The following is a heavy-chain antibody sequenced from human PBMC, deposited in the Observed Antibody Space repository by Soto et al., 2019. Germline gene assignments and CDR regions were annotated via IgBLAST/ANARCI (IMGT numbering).Heavy chain of an antibody. V-gene: IGHV3-23*01. J-gene: IGHJ4*02. CDR2: ISTTGGTT. D-gene: IGHD1-26*01. CDR1: GFTFSSYA. CDR3: ARGAPGRGRIDS. Sequence: EVQLLESGGGLVQPGGSLRLSCAASGFTFSSYAMSWVRQAPGKGLEWVSIISTTGGTTYYADSVKGRFTISRDNSENTLYRQITGRRAENPALYYGARGAPGRGRIDSGGQGTLFTVSS.